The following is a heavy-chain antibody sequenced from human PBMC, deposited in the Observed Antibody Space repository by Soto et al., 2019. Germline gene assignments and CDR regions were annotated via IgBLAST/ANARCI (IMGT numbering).Heavy chain of an antibody. V-gene: IGHV4-39*01. D-gene: IGHD3-22*01. CDR2: IYYSGST. J-gene: IGHJ5*02. Sequence: SETLSLTCTVPGGSISSSSYYWGWIRQPPGKGLEWIGSIYYSGSTYYNPSLKSRVTISVDTSKNQFSLKLSSVTAADTAVYYCARIRITMIVVVTTGWFDPWGQGTLVTVSS. CDR1: GGSISSSSYY. CDR3: ARIRITMIVVVTTGWFDP.